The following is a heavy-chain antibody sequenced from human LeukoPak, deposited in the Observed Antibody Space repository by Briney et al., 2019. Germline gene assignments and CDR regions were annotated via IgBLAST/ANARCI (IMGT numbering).Heavy chain of an antibody. D-gene: IGHD6-19*01. V-gene: IGHV3-48*01. CDR1: GFAFSGYS. CDR2: ISSSSSTI. J-gene: IGHJ4*02. CDR3: ARYGSGGSRSFDY. Sequence: PGVSLRLSCGASGFAFSGYSLNWVRQAPGKGLEWVSYISSSSSTIYYADSVKERFSISRDNTKNSLYLQMNSLRAEETAVYYCARYGSGGSRSFDYWGQGTLVTVSS.